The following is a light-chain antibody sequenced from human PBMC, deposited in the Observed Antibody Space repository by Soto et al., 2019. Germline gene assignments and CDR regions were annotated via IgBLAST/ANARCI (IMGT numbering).Light chain of an antibody. Sequence: ERVVTQSPATLSVSPGEGATLSCRASETVSTNLAWYQQKPGQAPRLLIYAASTRATGIPDRITGSGSGTDFTLTISRLEPEDFAVYYCQQYDTSPVTFGQGTKVDI. V-gene: IGKV3D-15*01. CDR3: QQYDTSPVT. CDR2: AAS. J-gene: IGKJ2*01. CDR1: ETVSTN.